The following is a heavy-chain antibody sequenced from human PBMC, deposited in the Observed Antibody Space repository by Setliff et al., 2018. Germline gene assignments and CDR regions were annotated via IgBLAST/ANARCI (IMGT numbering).Heavy chain of an antibody. CDR3: ARDRTACSYGLDV. Sequence: SETLSLTCTVSGGSVSPYFWSWIRQPPGKGLQWIGYIYHNGNTNFNPSLKSRVNMSIDTSKNQFALNLKSVTAADTAVYYCARDRTACSYGLDVWGQGTTVTVSS. V-gene: IGHV4-59*02. J-gene: IGHJ6*02. CDR2: IYHNGNT. CDR1: GGSVSPYF. D-gene: IGHD2-15*01.